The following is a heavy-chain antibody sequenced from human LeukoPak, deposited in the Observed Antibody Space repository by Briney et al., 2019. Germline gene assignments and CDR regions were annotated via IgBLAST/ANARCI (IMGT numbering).Heavy chain of an antibody. Sequence: SQTLSLTCAISGDSVSSNSAAWNWIRQSPSRGLEWLGRTYYRSKWYNDYALSVKSRISINPDTSKNQFSLQLNSVTPEDTAVHYCARVQQLGQGFHYWGLGTLVTVSS. V-gene: IGHV6-1*01. CDR3: ARVQQLGQGFHY. CDR1: GDSVSSNSAA. CDR2: TYYRSKWYN. D-gene: IGHD6-13*01. J-gene: IGHJ4*02.